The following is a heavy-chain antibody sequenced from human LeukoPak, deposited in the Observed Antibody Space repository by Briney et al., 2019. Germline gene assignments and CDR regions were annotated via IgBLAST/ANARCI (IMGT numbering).Heavy chain of an antibody. D-gene: IGHD3-22*01. V-gene: IGHV4-4*07. CDR3: ARDLRLLYYYDGDAFDI. CDR2: IYTSGST. J-gene: IGHJ3*02. Sequence: PSETLSLTCTVSGGSISSYYWSWIRQPAGKGLEWIGRIYTSGSTNYNPSLKSRVTMSVDTSKNQFSLKLSSVTAADTAVYYCARDLRLLYYYDGDAFDIWGQGTMVTVSS. CDR1: GGSISSYY.